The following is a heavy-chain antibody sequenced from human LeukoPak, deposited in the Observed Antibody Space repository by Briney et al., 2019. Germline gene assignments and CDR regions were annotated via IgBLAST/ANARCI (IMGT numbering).Heavy chain of an antibody. D-gene: IGHD2-21*01. J-gene: IGHJ4*02. CDR1: EFTFINYW. V-gene: IGHV3-74*01. Sequence: QTGGSLRLSCAASEFTFINYWMHWVRQTPGKGLVWVSRIDSDGRDTIYADSVKGRFTISRDNAKNTLYLQMNSLRAEDTAVYYCARGPMGEGYWGQGTLATVSS. CDR2: IDSDGRDT. CDR3: ARGPMGEGY.